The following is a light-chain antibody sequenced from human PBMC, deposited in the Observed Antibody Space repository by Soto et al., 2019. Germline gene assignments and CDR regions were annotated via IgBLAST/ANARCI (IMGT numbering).Light chain of an antibody. CDR3: QQYDTYSPRLA. V-gene: IGKV3-20*01. CDR1: QSVSNNY. J-gene: IGKJ4*01. Sequence: EIVLTQSPGTLSMSPGERATLSCRASQSVSNNYLAWYQQKPGQAPRLLIFAASSRATGIPDRFSGSGSGTDFTLTISRLEPEDFAMYYCQQYDTYSPRLAFGGGTTVVIK. CDR2: AAS.